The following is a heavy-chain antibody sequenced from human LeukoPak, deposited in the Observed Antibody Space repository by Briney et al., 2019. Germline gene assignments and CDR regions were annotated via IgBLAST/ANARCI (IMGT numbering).Heavy chain of an antibody. V-gene: IGHV1-69*01. CDR1: GGTFSSYA. CDR3: ARVIVGATRAYNWFDP. CDR2: IIPIFGTA. Sequence: ASVKVPCKASGGTFSSYAISWVRQAPGQGLEWMGGIIPIFGTANYAQKFQGRVTITADESTSTAYMELSSLRSEDTAVYYCARVIVGATRAYNWFDPWGQGTLVTVSS. D-gene: IGHD1-26*01. J-gene: IGHJ5*02.